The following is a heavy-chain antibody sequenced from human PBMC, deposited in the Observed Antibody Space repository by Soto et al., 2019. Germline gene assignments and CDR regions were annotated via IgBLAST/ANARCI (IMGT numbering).Heavy chain of an antibody. Sequence: XSVKVSCKASGYTFTCYYRHLVRQAPGQGLECMGWMKPNSGGTNYSQKFQGRVTMTRDTSISTAYMELSRLRSDDTAVYYRARGFDYSIPFDHWGQGTLVTVSS. J-gene: IGHJ4*02. D-gene: IGHD3-9*01. V-gene: IGHV1-2*02. CDR2: MKPNSGGT. CDR1: GYTFTCYY. CDR3: ARGFDYSIPFDH.